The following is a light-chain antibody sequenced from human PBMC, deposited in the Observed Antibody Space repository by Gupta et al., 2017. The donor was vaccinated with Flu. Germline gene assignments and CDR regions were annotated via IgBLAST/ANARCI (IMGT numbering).Light chain of an antibody. J-gene: IGLJ3*02. V-gene: IGLV3-21*02. Sequence: SYELTQPPSVSVAPGQTAKITCGGHHIGTRSVHCYQQTSGQAPVLVVYDNTDRPSGTPARFSGSNSENTATLTISSVEAGEEADYFCQVWHTRSDYWWVFGGGTKLTVL. CDR2: DNT. CDR1: HIGTRS. CDR3: QVWHTRSDYWWV.